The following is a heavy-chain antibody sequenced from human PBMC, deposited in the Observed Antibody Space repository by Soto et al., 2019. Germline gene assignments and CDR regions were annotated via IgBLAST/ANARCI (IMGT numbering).Heavy chain of an antibody. J-gene: IGHJ5*01. Sequence: SQTLSLTCAISGDSVSSSSVTWNWIRQSPSRGLEWLGRTYYRSRWYNDYAESVKSRIIINPDTSKNQFSLHLNSVTPEDTAVYYCVRLIGNSWLDCWGQGTLVTVSS. V-gene: IGHV6-1*01. CDR2: TYYRSRWYN. CDR1: GDSVSSSSVT. CDR3: VRLIGNSWLDC. D-gene: IGHD1-26*01.